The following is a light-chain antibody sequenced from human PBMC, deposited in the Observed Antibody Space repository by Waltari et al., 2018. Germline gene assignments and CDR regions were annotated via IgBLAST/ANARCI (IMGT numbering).Light chain of an antibody. Sequence: QSALTQPASVSGSPGQSITISCTGTSSDVGGYNFVSWSQPHPAEAPKLMIDAVSKRPSGVSDRVSGAQSGNTASLTIAGLQAEDEAYYYCSSYTSSSTVVFGGGTKLTVL. CDR3: SSYTSSSTVV. J-gene: IGLJ2*01. CDR2: AVS. V-gene: IGLV2-14*03. CDR1: SSDVGGYNF.